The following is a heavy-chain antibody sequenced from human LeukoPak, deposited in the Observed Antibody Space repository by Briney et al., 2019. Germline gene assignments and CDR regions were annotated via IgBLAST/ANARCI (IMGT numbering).Heavy chain of an antibody. D-gene: IGHD2-21*01. V-gene: IGHV3-23*01. CDR2: IGNTET. CDR3: AKDWIQFNRVFDCFDS. J-gene: IGHJ4*02. Sequence: GGSLRLSCATSGFTFNSNAMSWVRQAPGKGLEWVSTIGNTETFYADSVTGRFTISRDNSKNTVYLHMNSLRVEDTAVYYCAKDWIQFNRVFDCFDSWGQGTLVTVSS. CDR1: GFTFNSNA.